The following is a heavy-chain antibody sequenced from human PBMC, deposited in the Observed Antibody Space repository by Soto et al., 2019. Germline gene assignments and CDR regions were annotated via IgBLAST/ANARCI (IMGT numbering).Heavy chain of an antibody. J-gene: IGHJ5*02. CDR2: ISSSSSYI. CDR1: GFTFSSYS. CDR3: ARRGTVAGTYWFGP. V-gene: IGHV3-21*01. D-gene: IGHD3-10*01. Sequence: GGSLRLSWAASGFTFSSYSMNWVRQAPGKGLEWVSSISSSSSYIYYADSVKGRFTISRDNAKNSLYLQMNSLRAADTAVYYCARRGTVAGTYWFGPWGQGTLVTVSS.